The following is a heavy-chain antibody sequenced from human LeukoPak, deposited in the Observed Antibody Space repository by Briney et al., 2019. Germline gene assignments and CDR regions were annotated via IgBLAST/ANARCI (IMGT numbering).Heavy chain of an antibody. J-gene: IGHJ3*02. Sequence: GGSLRLSCAASGFTFSSYSMNWVRQAPGKGLEWVSSISSTSSYIYYADSVKGRFTISRDNAKNSLYLQMNSLRAEDTAVYYCAREPSDYYDSSAYYYPGAFDIWGQGTVVTVSS. V-gene: IGHV3-21*01. D-gene: IGHD3-22*01. CDR2: ISSTSSYI. CDR3: AREPSDYYDSSAYYYPGAFDI. CDR1: GFTFSSYS.